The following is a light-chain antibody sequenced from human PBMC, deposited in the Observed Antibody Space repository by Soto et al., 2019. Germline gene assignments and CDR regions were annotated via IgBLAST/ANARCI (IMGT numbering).Light chain of an antibody. Sequence: SVLTQPPSVSGAPGQRVTISCTGSSSNIGAGYDVHWYQHLPGTAPKLLIYGNNNRPSGVPERFSGSKSGTSASLAITGLQAEDEADYYCQSYDSSLSGYVFGTGTKLTVL. V-gene: IGLV1-40*01. CDR2: GNN. J-gene: IGLJ1*01. CDR3: QSYDSSLSGYV. CDR1: SSNIGAGYD.